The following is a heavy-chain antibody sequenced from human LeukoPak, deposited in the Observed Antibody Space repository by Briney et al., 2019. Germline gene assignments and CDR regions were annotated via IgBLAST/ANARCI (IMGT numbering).Heavy chain of an antibody. D-gene: IGHD3-3*01. Sequence: ASVTVSCKASGYTFTSYAMNWVRQAPGQGLEWMGWINTNTGNPTYAQGFTGRFVFSLDTSVSTAYLQISSLKAEDTAVYYCARGFSTPSSYYDFWSGYYKNYYFDYWGQGTLVTVSS. J-gene: IGHJ4*02. CDR2: INTNTGNP. CDR3: ARGFSTPSSYYDFWSGYYKNYYFDY. CDR1: GYTFTSYA. V-gene: IGHV7-4-1*02.